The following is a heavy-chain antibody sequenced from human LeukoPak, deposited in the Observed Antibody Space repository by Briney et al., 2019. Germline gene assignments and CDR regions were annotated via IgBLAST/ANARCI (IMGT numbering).Heavy chain of an antibody. CDR1: GYTFASYG. J-gene: IGHJ4*02. CDR2: ISAYNDNT. V-gene: IGHV1-18*01. Sequence: ASVKVSCKASGYTFASYGIYWVRQAPGQGLEWMGWISAYNDNTKYAQKFQGRVTMTTDTSTSTAYMELRSLRSDDTAIYYCAKNYVASGSYFHLWDFWGQGTLVSVSS. D-gene: IGHD3-10*01. CDR3: AKNYVASGSYFHLWDF.